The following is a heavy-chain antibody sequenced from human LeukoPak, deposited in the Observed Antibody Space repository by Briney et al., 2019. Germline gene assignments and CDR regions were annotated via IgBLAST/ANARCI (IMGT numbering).Heavy chain of an antibody. V-gene: IGHV1-18*01. CDR1: GYTFTSYG. Sequence: ASVKVSCKASGYTFTSYGISWVRQAPGQGLEWTGWISAYNGNTNYAQKLQGRVTMTTDTSTSTAYMELRSLRSDDTAVYYCAREVASRYSGYELYYFDYWGQGTLVTVSS. CDR2: ISAYNGNT. D-gene: IGHD5-12*01. J-gene: IGHJ4*02. CDR3: AREVASRYSGYELYYFDY.